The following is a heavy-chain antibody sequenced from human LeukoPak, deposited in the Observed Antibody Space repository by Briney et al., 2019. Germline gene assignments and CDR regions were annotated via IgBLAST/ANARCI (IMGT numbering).Heavy chain of an antibody. CDR3: AKPTPVLSAAMAGSEY. Sequence: GGSLRLSCAASGFTFSNYGMHWVRQAPGKGLEWVAVISYDGSNKNHADSVKGRLTISRDNSKSTLYLQMSSLRAEDTAVYYCAKPTPVLSAAMAGSEYWGQGTLVTVSS. D-gene: IGHD2-2*01. J-gene: IGHJ4*02. CDR1: GFTFSNYG. V-gene: IGHV3-30*18. CDR2: ISYDGSNK.